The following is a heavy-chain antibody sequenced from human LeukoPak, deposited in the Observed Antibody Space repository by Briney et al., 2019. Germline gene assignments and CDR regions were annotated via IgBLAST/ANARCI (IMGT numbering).Heavy chain of an antibody. CDR1: GYSFTSYW. CDR2: IYPGDSDT. D-gene: IGHD6-19*01. CDR3: ARHRPYSSGWRHFDY. J-gene: IGHJ4*02. V-gene: IGHV5-51*01. Sequence: GESLKISCRGSGYSFTSYWIGWVRQMPGKGLEWMGIIYPGDSDTRYSPSFQGQVTISADKSISTAYLQWSSLKASDTAMYYCARHRPYSSGWRHFDYWGQGTLVTVSS.